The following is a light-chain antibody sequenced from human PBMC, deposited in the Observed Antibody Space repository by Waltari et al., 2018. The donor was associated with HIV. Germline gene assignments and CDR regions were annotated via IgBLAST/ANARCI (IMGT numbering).Light chain of an antibody. CDR2: KDN. Sequence: SYEVTQTPSVSVSPGQTARIVCSGDGLATDHGHWYQQRPGQAPVLVIYKDNERPSGIPERFSGYSSGTTVTLTISGVQAEDEGDYYCQSTDKSGHYWVFGGGTKLTVL. CDR3: QSTDKSGHYWV. CDR1: GLATDH. V-gene: IGLV3-25*03. J-gene: IGLJ3*02.